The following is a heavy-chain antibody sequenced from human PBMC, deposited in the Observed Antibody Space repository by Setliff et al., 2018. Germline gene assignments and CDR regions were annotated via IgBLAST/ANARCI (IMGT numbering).Heavy chain of an antibody. CDR1: DGSSSSHY. J-gene: IGHJ1*01. CDR3: VREGYSEYFQD. Sequence: SETLSLTCTVSDGSSSSHYWSWIRQPPGKGLEWIGYISHLGITSYNPSLKSRATISVDTSKNQLSLTLSSVTAADTAVYYCVREGYSEYFQDWGRGTLVTVSS. V-gene: IGHV4-59*11. CDR2: ISHLGIT. D-gene: IGHD1-1*01.